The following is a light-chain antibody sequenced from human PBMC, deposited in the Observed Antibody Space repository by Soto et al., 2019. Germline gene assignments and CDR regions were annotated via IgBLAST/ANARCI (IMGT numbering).Light chain of an antibody. CDR3: QKYGSFWT. J-gene: IGKJ1*01. Sequence: NVLTQSPGTLSLSPGERATLSCKASQNVSTNLLVWYQQHPGQAPRLLIYGASSRATAITDRFSGSGSGTDFTLTIRRLEPDDFAVYYCQKYGSFWTFGQGTKVEIK. V-gene: IGKV3-20*01. CDR1: QNVSTNL. CDR2: GAS.